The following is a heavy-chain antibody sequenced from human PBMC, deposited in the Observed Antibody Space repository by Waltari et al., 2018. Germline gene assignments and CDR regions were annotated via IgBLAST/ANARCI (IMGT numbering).Heavy chain of an antibody. V-gene: IGHV1-46*01. CDR1: GYTFTSYY. D-gene: IGHD2-15*01. CDR3: ASLSLYWSGGSCSDY. CDR2: INPSGGST. Sequence: QVQLVQSGAEVKKPGASVKVSCKASGYTFTSYYMHWLRPAPGQGLEWMGIINPSGGSTSYAQKVQCRFTMTRDTSTSTVYMELSSLRSEDTAVYDCASLSLYWSGGSCSDYWGQGTLVTVSS. J-gene: IGHJ4*02.